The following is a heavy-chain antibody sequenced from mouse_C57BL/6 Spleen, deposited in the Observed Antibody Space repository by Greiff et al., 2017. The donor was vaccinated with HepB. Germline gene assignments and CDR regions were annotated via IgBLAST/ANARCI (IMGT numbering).Heavy chain of an antibody. J-gene: IGHJ1*03. Sequence: EVQLQQSGAELVRPGASVKLSCTASGFNIKDYYMHWVKQRPEQGLEWIGRIDPEDGDTEYAPKFQGKATMTADTSSNTAYLQLSSLTSEYTAVYYCTTTTVVAHWYFDVWGTGTTVTVSS. CDR3: TTTTVVAHWYFDV. CDR2: IDPEDGDT. D-gene: IGHD1-1*01. CDR1: GFNIKDYY. V-gene: IGHV14-1*01.